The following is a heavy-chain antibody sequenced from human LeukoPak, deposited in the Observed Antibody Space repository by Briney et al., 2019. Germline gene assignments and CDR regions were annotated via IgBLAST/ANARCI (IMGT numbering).Heavy chain of an antibody. V-gene: IGHV3-30*02. CDR3: AKDRSDYYYDTTGPLNY. CDR1: GFTFSSHG. Sequence: PGGPLRLSCAASGFTFSSHGMHWVRQAPGKGLEWVAFIRHDGSNKYYADSVKGRFTISRDNSKNTLYVQMNSLRAEDTAVYYCAKDRSDYYYDTTGPLNYWGQGTLVTVSS. D-gene: IGHD3-22*01. J-gene: IGHJ4*02. CDR2: IRHDGSNK.